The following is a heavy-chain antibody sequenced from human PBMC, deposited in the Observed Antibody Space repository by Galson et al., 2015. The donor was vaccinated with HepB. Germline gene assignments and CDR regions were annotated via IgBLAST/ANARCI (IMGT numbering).Heavy chain of an antibody. CDR1: GFTFSNTW. CDR2: IKSKTDGGTP. CDR3: TTHYYDILTGYSKYYFEH. D-gene: IGHD3-9*01. J-gene: IGHJ4*02. V-gene: IGHV3-15*07. Sequence: CAASGFTFSNTWMNWVRQAPGKGLEWVGHIKSKTDGGTPDYAAPVRGRFTISRDDSKNTLYLQMNSLKTDDTAVYYCTTHYYDILTGYSKYYFEHWGQGTLVSVSS.